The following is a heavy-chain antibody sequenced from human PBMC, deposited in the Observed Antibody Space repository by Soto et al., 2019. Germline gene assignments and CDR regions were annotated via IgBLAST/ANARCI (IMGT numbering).Heavy chain of an antibody. CDR3: ARDARGDEAPMDY. Sequence: ASVKVSCKASGYTFTGYYMHWVRQAPGQGLEWMGWINPNSGGTNYAQKSQGWVTMTRDTSISTAYMELSRLRSDDTAVYYCARDARGDEAPMDYWGQGALVTVSS. CDR2: INPNSGGT. D-gene: IGHD3-10*01. J-gene: IGHJ4*02. CDR1: GYTFTGYY. V-gene: IGHV1-2*04.